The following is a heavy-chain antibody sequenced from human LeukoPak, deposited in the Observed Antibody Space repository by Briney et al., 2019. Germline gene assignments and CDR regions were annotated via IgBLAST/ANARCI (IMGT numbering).Heavy chain of an antibody. J-gene: IGHJ4*02. CDR1: GFTFSSYW. D-gene: IGHD5-24*01. V-gene: IGHV3-74*01. Sequence: GGSLRLSCAASGFTFSSYWMHWVRQAPGKGLVWVSRINSDGSTTSYADSVKGRFTISRDNAKNTLYLQMNSLRAEDTAVYYCVRTWVESATSLLDYWGQGTLVTVSS. CDR2: INSDGSTT. CDR3: VRTWVESATSLLDY.